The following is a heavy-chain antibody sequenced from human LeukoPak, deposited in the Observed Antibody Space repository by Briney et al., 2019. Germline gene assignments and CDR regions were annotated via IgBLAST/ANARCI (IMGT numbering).Heavy chain of an antibody. D-gene: IGHD3-22*01. CDR2: ISGSGGST. CDR3: AKGTEYDSSYDDAFDI. CDR1: GFTFSSYA. Sequence: GGSLRLSCAASGFTFSSYAMSWVRQAPGKGLEWVSAISGSGGSTYYADSVKGRFTISRDNSKNTLYLQMNSLRDEDTAVYYCAKGTEYDSSYDDAFDIWGQGPMVTVSS. V-gene: IGHV3-23*01. J-gene: IGHJ3*02.